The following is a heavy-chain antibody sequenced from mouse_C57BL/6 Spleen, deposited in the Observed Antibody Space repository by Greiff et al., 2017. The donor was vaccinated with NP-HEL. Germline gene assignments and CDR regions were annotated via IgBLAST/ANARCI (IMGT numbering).Heavy chain of an antibody. J-gene: IGHJ2*01. CDR3: ARENYYGSPYFDY. Sequence: QVQLQQPGAELVRPGSSVKLSCKASGYTFTSYWMHWVKQRPIQGLEWIGNIDPSDSETHYNQKFKDKATLTVDKSSSTAYMQLSSLTSEDSAVYYCARENYYGSPYFDYWGKGTTLTVSS. CDR2: IDPSDSET. V-gene: IGHV1-52*01. D-gene: IGHD1-1*01. CDR1: GYTFTSYW.